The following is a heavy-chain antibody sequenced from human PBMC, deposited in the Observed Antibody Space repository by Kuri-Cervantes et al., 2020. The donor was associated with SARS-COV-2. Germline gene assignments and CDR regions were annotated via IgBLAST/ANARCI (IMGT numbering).Heavy chain of an antibody. CDR1: GFTFSSYA. J-gene: IGHJ4*02. D-gene: IGHD2-2*01. V-gene: IGHV3-30*04. CDR3: ARGRVVVPAGKLRRDMKIDH. CDR2: ISNDASNK. Sequence: GGSLRLSCAASGFTFSSYAMYWVRQAPGKGLEWVAFISNDASNKYYTDSVKGRFTISRDNSKNTLYLQMNSLGVEDTAVYYCARGRVVVPAGKLRRDMKIDHWGQGTLVIVSS.